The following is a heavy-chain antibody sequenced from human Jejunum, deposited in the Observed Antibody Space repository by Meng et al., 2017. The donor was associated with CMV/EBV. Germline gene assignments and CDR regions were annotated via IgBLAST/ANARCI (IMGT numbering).Heavy chain of an antibody. CDR2: IYHSQGT. CDR1: GDSLISRIG. V-gene: IGHV4-4*02. D-gene: IGHD2-2*01. CDR3: ARVKGGCSKNSCTLDP. J-gene: IGHJ5*02. Sequence: GDSLISRIGWTSAHQTPQKGLEWIGEIYHSQGTTYNPSLKRRVTISLDKSRNQFSLTLNSVTATDTGVYYCARVKGGCSKNSCTLDPWGQGILVTVSS.